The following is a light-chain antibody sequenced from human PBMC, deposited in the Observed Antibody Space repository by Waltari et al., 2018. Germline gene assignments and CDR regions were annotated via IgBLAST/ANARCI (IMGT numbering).Light chain of an antibody. V-gene: IGLV2-8*01. CDR2: EVT. CDR1: SSDVGGYNS. Sequence: QSALTQPPSASGSPGQSVTISCTGTSSDVGGYNSVSWYQQHPGKAPKLMIYEVTKRPSGVPDRFSGSKSDNTASLTVSGLQAEDEADYYCSSYAGSNNLLFGGGTKLTVL. CDR3: SSYAGSNNLL. J-gene: IGLJ2*01.